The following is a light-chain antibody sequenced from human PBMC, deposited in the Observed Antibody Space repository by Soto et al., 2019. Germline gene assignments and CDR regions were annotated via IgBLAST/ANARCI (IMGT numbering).Light chain of an antibody. CDR3: QQRSNWPPIT. Sequence: DIILTQSPVTLSLSPGERATLSCRASQSVNRYLAWYQHKPGQAPRLLIYDASNRATGVPARFTGSGSGTDFTLPITSVEPADFGVYYCQQRSNWPPITFGQGTRLEIK. J-gene: IGKJ5*01. CDR2: DAS. V-gene: IGKV3-11*01. CDR1: QSVNRY.